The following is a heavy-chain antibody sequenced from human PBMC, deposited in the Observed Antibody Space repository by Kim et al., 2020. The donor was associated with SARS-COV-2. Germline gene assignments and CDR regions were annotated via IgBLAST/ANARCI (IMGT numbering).Heavy chain of an antibody. D-gene: IGHD3-10*01. CDR2: ISSSSSYI. J-gene: IGHJ3*02. CDR3: ARAYGSGSYFIAAFDI. CDR1: GFTFSSYS. Sequence: GGSLRLSCAASGFTFSSYSMNWVRQAPGKGLEWVSSISSSSSYIYYADSVKGRFTISRDNAKNSLYLQMNSLRAEDTAVYYCARAYGSGSYFIAAFDIWGPGKMVTVSS. V-gene: IGHV3-21*01.